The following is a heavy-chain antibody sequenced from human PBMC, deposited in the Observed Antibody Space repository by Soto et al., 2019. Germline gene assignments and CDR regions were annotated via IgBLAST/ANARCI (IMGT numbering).Heavy chain of an antibody. J-gene: IGHJ6*02. CDR3: ARHHGSPGSYFGLDV. D-gene: IGHD6-13*01. CDR2: IYPGDSDT. CDR1: GYSFTSYW. V-gene: IGHV5-51*01. Sequence: GESLKISCKGSGYSFTSYWINWVRQMPGKGLEWMGIIYPGDSDTRYSPSFQGQVTISADKSIDTAYLQWRSLKASDTAVYYCARHHGSPGSYFGLDVWGQGTTVTVSS.